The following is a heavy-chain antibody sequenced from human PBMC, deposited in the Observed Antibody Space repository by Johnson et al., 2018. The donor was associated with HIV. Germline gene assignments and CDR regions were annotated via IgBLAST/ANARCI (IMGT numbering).Heavy chain of an antibody. CDR1: GFTFSSNP. CDR3: ARDSGNWFRFVMDAFDI. CDR2: MSYDGINK. J-gene: IGHJ3*02. V-gene: IGHV3-30-3*01. D-gene: IGHD1-1*01. Sequence: QVQLVESGGGVVQPGRSLRLSCAASGFTFSSNPMHWVRQAPGKGLEWVAVMSYDGINKYYADYVKGRFTISRDNSKNTLYLQMNSLRPEDTAVYYCARDSGNWFRFVMDAFDIWGQGTMVTVSS.